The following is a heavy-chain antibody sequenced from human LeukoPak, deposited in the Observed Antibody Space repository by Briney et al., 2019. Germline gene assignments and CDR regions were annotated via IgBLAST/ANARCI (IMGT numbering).Heavy chain of an antibody. CDR2: IYYSGST. CDR3: ARPIAAAGTSTWFDP. CDR1: GGSISSSSYY. V-gene: IGHV4-39*01. Sequence: SETLSLTCTVSGGSISSSSYYWGWIRQPPGKGLEWIGSIYYSGSTYYNPSLKSRVTISVDTSKNQFSLKLSSVTAADTAVYYCARPIAAAGTSTWFDPWGQGTLVTVSS. J-gene: IGHJ5*02. D-gene: IGHD6-13*01.